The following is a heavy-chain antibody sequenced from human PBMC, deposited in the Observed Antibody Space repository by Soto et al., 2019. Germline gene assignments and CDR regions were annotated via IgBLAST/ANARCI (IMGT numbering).Heavy chain of an antibody. Sequence: ASVKVSCKASGYTFTSYGISWVRQAPGQGLEWMGWISAYNGNTNYAQKLQGRVTMTTDTSTSTAYMELRSLRSDDTAVYYCARERDYDSSGYYPLHYWGQGTLVTVSS. CDR2: ISAYNGNT. CDR3: ARERDYDSSGYYPLHY. J-gene: IGHJ4*02. D-gene: IGHD3-22*01. CDR1: GYTFTSYG. V-gene: IGHV1-18*01.